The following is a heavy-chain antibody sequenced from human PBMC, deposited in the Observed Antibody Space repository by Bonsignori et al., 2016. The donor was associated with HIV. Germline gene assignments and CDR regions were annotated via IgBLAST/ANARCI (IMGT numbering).Heavy chain of an antibody. Sequence: QVQLVQSGAEVKTPGSSVKVSCKASGGTFSGYAITWVRQAPGQGLQWMGGESSQLFGNSKLTHRTSRARVTITADKSTSTAYMVMSSLRSEDTAVYYCAKDGVTDNGDY. CDR3: AKDGVTDNGDY. J-gene: IGHJ4*01. D-gene: IGHD3-3*01. CDR2: ESSQLFGNS. CDR1: GGTFSGYA. V-gene: IGHV1-69*06.